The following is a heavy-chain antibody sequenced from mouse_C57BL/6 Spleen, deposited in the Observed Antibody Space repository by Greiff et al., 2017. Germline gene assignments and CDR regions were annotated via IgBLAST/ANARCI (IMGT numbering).Heavy chain of an antibody. CDR2: INPSTGGT. D-gene: IGHD2-3*01. V-gene: IGHV1-42*01. CDR3: AIYDGYGFAY. CDR1: GYSFTGYY. Sequence: EVQGVESGPELVKPGASVKISCKASGYSFTGYYMNWVKQSPEKSLEWIGEINPSTGGTTYNQKFKAKATLTVDKSSSTAYMQLKSLTSEDSAVYYCAIYDGYGFAYWGQGTLVTVSA. J-gene: IGHJ3*01.